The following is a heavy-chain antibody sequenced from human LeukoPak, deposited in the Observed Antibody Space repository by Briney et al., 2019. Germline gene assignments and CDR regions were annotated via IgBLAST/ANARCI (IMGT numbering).Heavy chain of an antibody. V-gene: IGHV3-74*01. CDR2: IKSDGST. CDR3: ARAPSEIGGYYPEYFRH. CDR1: GFTFSTDW. J-gene: IGHJ1*01. D-gene: IGHD3-22*01. Sequence: GGSLRLSCAASGFTFSTDWMHWVRQAPGTGLVWVSRIKSDGSTNYADSVKGRFTISRDNAKNTVSLQMNSLRPEDTGVYYCARAPSEIGGYYPEYFRHWGQGTLVTVSS.